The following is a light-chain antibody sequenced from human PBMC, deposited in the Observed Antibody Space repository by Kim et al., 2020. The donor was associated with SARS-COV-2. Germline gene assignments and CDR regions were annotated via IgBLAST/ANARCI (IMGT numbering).Light chain of an antibody. CDR2: GAS. V-gene: IGKV3-15*01. Sequence: SVATGATAPLAGRASQSVTRNLAWYQQKPGQAPRLLISGASTWATGIPASFSGSGSGTEFTLTISSLQSEDFAVYYCQQYNNWPYTFGQGTKLEI. CDR1: QSVTRN. CDR3: QQYNNWPYT. J-gene: IGKJ2*01.